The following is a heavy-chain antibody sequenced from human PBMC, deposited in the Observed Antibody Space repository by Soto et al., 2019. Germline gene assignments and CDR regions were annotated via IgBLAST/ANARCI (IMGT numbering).Heavy chain of an antibody. CDR2: INPSGGST. CDR1: GYTFTSYY. Sequence: QVQLVQSGAEVKKPGASVKVSCKASGYTFTSYYMHWVRQAPGQGLEWMGIINPSGGSTSYAQKFQGRVTMTRDTSTSTVYMELSSLRSEDTAVYYCAREYVALETYGAHDAFDIWGQGTMVTVSS. V-gene: IGHV1-46*01. J-gene: IGHJ3*02. CDR3: AREYVALETYGAHDAFDI. D-gene: IGHD4-17*01.